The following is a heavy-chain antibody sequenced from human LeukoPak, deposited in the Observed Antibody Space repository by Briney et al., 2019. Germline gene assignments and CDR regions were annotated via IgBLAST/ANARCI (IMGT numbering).Heavy chain of an antibody. J-gene: IGHJ4*02. CDR3: ARERDECGGDCYSFDY. Sequence: SQTLSLTCTVSGGSISSGGYYWSWIRQPPGKGLEWIGYIYHSGSTYYNPSLKSRVTISVDRSKNQFSLKLSSVTAADTAVYYCARERDECGGDCYSFDYWGQGTLVTVSS. V-gene: IGHV4-30-2*01. CDR1: GGSISSGGYY. CDR2: IYHSGST. D-gene: IGHD2-21*01.